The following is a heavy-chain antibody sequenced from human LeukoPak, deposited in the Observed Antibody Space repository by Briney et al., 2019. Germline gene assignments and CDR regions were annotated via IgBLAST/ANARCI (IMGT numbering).Heavy chain of an antibody. V-gene: IGHV4-34*01. CDR1: GGSFSGYY. Sequence: SETLSLTCAVYGGSFSGYYWSWIRQPPGKGLEWIGSMYHSGSTYYNPSLKSRVTISIDTSKNQFSLKLSSVTAADTAVYYCATTGYSSGWYEDYYYYYYMDVWGKGTTVTVSS. D-gene: IGHD6-19*01. J-gene: IGHJ6*03. CDR2: MYHSGST. CDR3: ATTGYSSGWYEDYYYYYYMDV.